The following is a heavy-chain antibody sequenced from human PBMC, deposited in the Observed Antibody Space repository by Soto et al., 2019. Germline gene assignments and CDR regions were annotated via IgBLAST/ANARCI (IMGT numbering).Heavy chain of an antibody. J-gene: IGHJ6*02. V-gene: IGHV1-2*02. CDR1: GYTFTGYY. CDR3: ARERYQVISDGMDV. CDR2: INPQTGGT. Sequence: QVQLVQSGAEVKTPGASVRVSCKDSGYTFTGYYIHWVRDAPGQGLEWMGWINPQTGGTSYAQKFQGRVTLSRDTSINTAYLELTRVRFDDAAVYFCARERYQVISDGMDVWGQGTTVTVSS. D-gene: IGHD2-2*01.